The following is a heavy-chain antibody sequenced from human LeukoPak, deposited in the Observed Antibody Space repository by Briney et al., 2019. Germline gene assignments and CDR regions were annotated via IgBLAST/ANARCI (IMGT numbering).Heavy chain of an antibody. CDR2: IYYSGST. CDR1: GGSISSSSYY. J-gene: IGHJ4*02. Sequence: PSETLSLTCAVSGGSISSSSYYWGWIRQPPGKGLEWIGSIYYSGSTYYNPSLKSRVTISVDTSKNQFSLKLSSMTAADTAVYYCARHIDDFWSGREGYFDYWGQGTLVTVSS. D-gene: IGHD3-3*01. V-gene: IGHV4-39*01. CDR3: ARHIDDFWSGREGYFDY.